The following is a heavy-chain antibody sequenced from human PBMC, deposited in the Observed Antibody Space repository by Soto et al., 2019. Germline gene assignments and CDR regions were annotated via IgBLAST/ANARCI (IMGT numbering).Heavy chain of an antibody. CDR3: AREGTCSGGSCYSSLDY. D-gene: IGHD2-15*01. J-gene: IGHJ4*02. CDR1: GGTFSSYA. V-gene: IGHV1-69*01. Sequence: QVQLVQSGAEVKKPGSSVKVSCKASGGTFSSYAISWVRQAPGQGLEWMGGIIPIFGTANYGQKFQGRVTITADESTSTAYMELSSLRSEDTAVYYCAREGTCSGGSCYSSLDYWGQGTLVTVSS. CDR2: IIPIFGTA.